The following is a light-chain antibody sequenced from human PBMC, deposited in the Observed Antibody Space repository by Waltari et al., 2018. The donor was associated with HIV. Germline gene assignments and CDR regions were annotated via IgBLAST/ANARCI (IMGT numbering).Light chain of an antibody. CDR2: SAS. Sequence: DIQMTQSPSSLPASVGDRPPITCRPRQTITNYLSWYQQKPGNAPKLLIYSASSLQSGVAPRFGGSGSGTDFTLNINNLQPEDSATYYCQQTYNTPYTFGQGTKLEIK. CDR3: QQTYNTPYT. V-gene: IGKV1-39*01. J-gene: IGKJ2*01. CDR1: QTITNY.